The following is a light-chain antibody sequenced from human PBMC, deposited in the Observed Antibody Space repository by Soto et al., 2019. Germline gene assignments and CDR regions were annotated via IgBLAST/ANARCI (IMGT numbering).Light chain of an antibody. CDR1: QSINDW. CDR2: KAS. V-gene: IGKV1-5*03. CDR3: QHWHGFSWT. J-gene: IGKJ1*01. Sequence: DIQMTQSPATLSASMGDRITITCRASQSINDWVAWYQQKPGRAPKFLIYKASNLESGVASRFSGSGSGTEFTLSISSLQPDDFATYYCQHWHGFSWTFGQGTKVEIK.